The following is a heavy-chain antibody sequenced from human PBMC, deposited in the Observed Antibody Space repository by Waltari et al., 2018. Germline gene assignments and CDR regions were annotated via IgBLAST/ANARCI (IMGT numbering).Heavy chain of an antibody. J-gene: IGHJ3*02. V-gene: IGHV5-51*01. D-gene: IGHD3-16*02. CDR3: AVSLKWIYLSSRRYRSGGAFDI. CDR1: GYTFAEYW. CDR2: IYRDDFDI. Sequence: EVQLVQSGAEVKRTGESLKISCQGSGYTFAEYWIGWVRQMPGKGLEWMGTIYRDDFDIKYSPSFQGHVTIAADKSISTAYLQWSSLEATDTAMYYCAVSLKWIYLSSRRYRSGGAFDIWGQGTLITVSS.